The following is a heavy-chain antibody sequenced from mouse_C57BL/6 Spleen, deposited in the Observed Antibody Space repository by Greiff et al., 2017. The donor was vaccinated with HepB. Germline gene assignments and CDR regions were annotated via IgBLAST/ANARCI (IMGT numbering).Heavy chain of an antibody. Sequence: QVQLLQPGAELVKPGASVKLSCKASGFTFTSYWMPWVKQRPGQGLEWIGTIGPYSGCTNYNEKFKSTSTLTVDIPSSTAYLQLSSLTSEDSAVYYCARAGCYRARFAYWGQGTLVNGSA. CDR3: ARAGCYRARFAY. CDR2: IGPYSGCT. J-gene: IGHJ3*01. D-gene: IGHD2-12*01. CDR1: GFTFTSYW. V-gene: IGHV1-72*01.